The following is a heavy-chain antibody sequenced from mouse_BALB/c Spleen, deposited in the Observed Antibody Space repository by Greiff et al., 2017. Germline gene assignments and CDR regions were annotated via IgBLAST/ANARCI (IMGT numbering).Heavy chain of an antibody. CDR3: ARFAAYYAMDY. V-gene: IGHV5-12-2*01. CDR2: ISNGGGST. CDR1: GFTFSSYT. Sequence: EVKLMESGGGLVQPGGSLKLSCAASGFTFSSYTMSWVRQTPEKRLEWVAYISNGGGSTYYPDTVKGRFTISRDNAKNTLYLQMSSLKSEDTAMYYCARFAAYYAMDYWGQGTSVTVSS. J-gene: IGHJ4*01.